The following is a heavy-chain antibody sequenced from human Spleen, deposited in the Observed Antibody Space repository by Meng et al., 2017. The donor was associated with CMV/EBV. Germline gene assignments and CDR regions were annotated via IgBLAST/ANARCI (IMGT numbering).Heavy chain of an antibody. CDR2: IIPMFGST. D-gene: IGHD5-18*01. CDR1: GGTFSSYG. V-gene: IGHV1-69*05. CDR3: ATEKPLDTLSVRLFDY. J-gene: IGHJ4*02. Sequence: SVKVSCKASGGTFSSYGVSWVRQAPGHGLEWVGGIIPMFGSTSYSQDFQGRVTITTDEPTTTVHMELSSLKSEDTAIYYCATEKPLDTLSVRLFDYWGQGTLVTSPQ.